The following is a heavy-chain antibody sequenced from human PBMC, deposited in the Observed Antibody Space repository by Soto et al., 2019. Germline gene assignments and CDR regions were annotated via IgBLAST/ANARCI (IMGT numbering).Heavy chain of an antibody. CDR3: ARNRKGLAVDRLGEFDY. D-gene: IGHD6-19*01. J-gene: IGHJ4*02. CDR2: IYYSGST. Sequence: SDTLSLTCTVSGGSISSGGYYWSWIRQHPGKGLEWIGYIYYSGSTNYNPSLKSRVTISVDTSKNQFSLKLSSVTAADTAVYYCARNRKGLAVDRLGEFDYWGQGTLVTVSS. CDR1: GGSISSGGYY. V-gene: IGHV4-61*08.